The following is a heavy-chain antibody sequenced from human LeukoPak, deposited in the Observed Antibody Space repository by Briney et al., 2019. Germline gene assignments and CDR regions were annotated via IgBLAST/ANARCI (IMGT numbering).Heavy chain of an antibody. V-gene: IGHV3-30*04. D-gene: IGHD3-10*01. CDR3: ARDRITMIRALLGTFDY. Sequence: GGSLRLSCAASGFTFSSYAMHWVRQAPGKGLEWVAVISYDGSNKYYADSVKGRFTISRDNSKNTLYLQMNSLRAEDTAVYYCARDRITMIRALLGTFDYWGQGTLVTVSS. CDR2: ISYDGSNK. J-gene: IGHJ4*02. CDR1: GFTFSSYA.